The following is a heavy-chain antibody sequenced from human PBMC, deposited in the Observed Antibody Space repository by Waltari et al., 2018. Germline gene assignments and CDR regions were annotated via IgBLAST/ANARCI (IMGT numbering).Heavy chain of an antibody. J-gene: IGHJ4*02. CDR2: IYYSGST. V-gene: IGHV4-59*11. Sequence: QVQLQESDPGLVTPSETLSLTCTVSGGSISSHYWSWIRQPPGKGLEWIGYIYYSGSTNYNPSLKSRVTISVDTSKNQFSLKLSSVTAADTAVYYCARAPDEGNYWGQGTLVTVSS. CDR1: GGSISSHY. CDR3: ARAPDEGNY. D-gene: IGHD3-10*01.